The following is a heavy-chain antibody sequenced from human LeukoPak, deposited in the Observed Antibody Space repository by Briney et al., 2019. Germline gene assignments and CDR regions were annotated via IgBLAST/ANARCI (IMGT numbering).Heavy chain of an antibody. CDR3: ARGAIDY. CDR1: GFTFSSYA. CDR2: ISNSNTYM. J-gene: IGHJ4*02. V-gene: IGHV3-21*01. Sequence: GGSLRLSCVASGFTFSSYAMNWVRQAPGKGLEWVSSISNSNTYMYYADSVKGRFTISKDNAKTSVYLQMNSLRTEDTAVYYCARGAIDYWGQGPLVTVSS.